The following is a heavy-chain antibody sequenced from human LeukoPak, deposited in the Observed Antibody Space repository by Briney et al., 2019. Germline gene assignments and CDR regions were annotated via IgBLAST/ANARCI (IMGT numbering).Heavy chain of an antibody. J-gene: IGHJ6*02. CDR2: IYYSGST. V-gene: IGHV4-59*01. Sequence: SETLSLTCTVSGGSISSYYWSWIRQPPGKGLEWIGYIYYSGSTNYNPSLKSRVTISVDTSKNQFSLKLSSVTAADTAVYYCARDKQTTSGWTYQYYGLDVWGQGTTVTVSS. D-gene: IGHD6-19*01. CDR3: ARDKQTTSGWTYQYYGLDV. CDR1: GGSISSYY.